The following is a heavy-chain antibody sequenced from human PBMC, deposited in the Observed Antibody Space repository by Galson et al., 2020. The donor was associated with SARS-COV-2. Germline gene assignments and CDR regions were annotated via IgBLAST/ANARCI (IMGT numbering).Heavy chain of an antibody. V-gene: IGHV1-8*03. D-gene: IGHD3-22*01. J-gene: IGHJ4*02. Sequence: ASVTVSCKASGYTFTSYDINWVRQATGQGLEWMGWMNPNSGNTGYAQKFQGRVTITRNTSISTAYMELSSLRSEDTAVYYCAIGLYYDSNFDYWGQGTLVTVSS. CDR3: AIGLYYDSNFDY. CDR2: MNPNSGNT. CDR1: GYTFTSYD.